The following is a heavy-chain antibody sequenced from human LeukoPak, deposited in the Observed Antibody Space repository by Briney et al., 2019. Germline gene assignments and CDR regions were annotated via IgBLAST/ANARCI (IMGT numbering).Heavy chain of an antibody. D-gene: IGHD1-26*01. CDR1: GYSFSNNW. Sequence: KAGESLKISCKGSGYSFSNNWIGWVRQMPGKGLEWMGIIYPGDSQTRYSPSFQGQVTISADKSISTAYLQWSSLKASDIAMYCCARLSAGSHFHLDSWGQGTLVTVSS. J-gene: IGHJ4*02. CDR2: IYPGDSQT. V-gene: IGHV5-51*01. CDR3: ARLSAGSHFHLDS.